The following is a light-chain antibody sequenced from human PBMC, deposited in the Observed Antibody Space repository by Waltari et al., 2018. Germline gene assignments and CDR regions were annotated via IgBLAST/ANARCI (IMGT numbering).Light chain of an antibody. CDR2: QDD. Sequence: SYELTQPPSVSVSPGQTASISCSGENLGSKSASWYQQKPGRSPVLVIHQDDKRPSGIPERFFGSNSGNTATLTIGGTQALDEADYFCLAWDSNSRHWVFGGGTKLTVL. CDR1: NLGSKS. CDR3: LAWDSNSRHWV. J-gene: IGLJ3*02. V-gene: IGLV3-1*01.